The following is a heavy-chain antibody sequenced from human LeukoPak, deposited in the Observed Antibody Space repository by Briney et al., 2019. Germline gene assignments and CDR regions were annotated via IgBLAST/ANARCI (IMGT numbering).Heavy chain of an antibody. CDR3: AKDRGQAQDKFGLRFDP. D-gene: IGHD3-10*01. V-gene: IGHV3-72*01. CDR1: GITFSDQY. J-gene: IGHJ5*02. Sequence: GGSLRLSCAGSGITFSDQYIDWVRQAPGKGLEWVGRTKDKANSYTTEYAASVKGRFTISRDDSKNLLYLQMNSLKTEDTAVYYCAKDRGQAQDKFGLRFDPWGQGTLVTVSS. CDR2: TKDKANSYTT.